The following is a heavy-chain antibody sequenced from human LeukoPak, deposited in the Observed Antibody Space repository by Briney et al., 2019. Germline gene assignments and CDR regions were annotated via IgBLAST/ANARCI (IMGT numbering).Heavy chain of an antibody. Sequence: SETLSLTCSVSGASISSINNYWGWIRQPPGKGLEWIGSMYYDGGTYYNPSLKSRVTIFGDTSKNQFSLKLSSVTAADTAVYYCARDKGISSAIDLWGQGTLVTVSS. CDR1: GASISSINNY. V-gene: IGHV4-39*07. D-gene: IGHD6-6*01. CDR3: ARDKGISSAIDL. J-gene: IGHJ5*02. CDR2: MYYDGGT.